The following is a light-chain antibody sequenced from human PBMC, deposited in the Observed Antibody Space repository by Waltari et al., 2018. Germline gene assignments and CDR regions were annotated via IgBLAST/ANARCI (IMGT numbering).Light chain of an antibody. CDR1: PGAVTIGNY. Sequence: QTVVTQEPSLTVSPGGTVTLTCASSPGAVTIGNYPNWVQQKPGQAPRALIYSTINKHSWTPARFSGSLLGGKAALTLSGVQPEDEADYYCLLYYGSGRVFGGGTKLTVL. CDR3: LLYYGSGRV. CDR2: STI. J-gene: IGLJ3*02. V-gene: IGLV7-43*01.